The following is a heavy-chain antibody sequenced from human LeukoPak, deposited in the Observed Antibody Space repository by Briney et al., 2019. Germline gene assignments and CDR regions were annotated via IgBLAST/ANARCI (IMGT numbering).Heavy chain of an antibody. Sequence: SVKVSCKASGGTFSSYAISWVRQAPGQGLEWMGGIIPIFGTANYAQKFQGGVTITADKSTSTAYMELSSLRSEDMAVYYSARGRWSGHTVGYYFDYWGQGTLVTVSS. CDR1: GGTFSSYA. CDR2: IIPIFGTA. V-gene: IGHV1-69*06. CDR3: ARGRWSGHTVGYYFDY. J-gene: IGHJ4*02. D-gene: IGHD3-3*01.